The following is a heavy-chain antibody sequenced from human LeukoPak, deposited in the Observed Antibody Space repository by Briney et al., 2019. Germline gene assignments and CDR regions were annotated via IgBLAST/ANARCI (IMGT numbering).Heavy chain of an antibody. J-gene: IGHJ5*02. Sequence: PSETLSLTCTVSGGSISSYYWSWIRQPPGKGLEWIGYIYYSGSTNYNPSLKSRVTISVDTSKNQFSLKLSSVTAADTAVYYCARDKSEFAAAGTWFDPWGQGTLVTVSS. CDR1: GGSISSYY. CDR3: ARDKSEFAAAGTWFDP. CDR2: IYYSGST. D-gene: IGHD6-13*01. V-gene: IGHV4-59*01.